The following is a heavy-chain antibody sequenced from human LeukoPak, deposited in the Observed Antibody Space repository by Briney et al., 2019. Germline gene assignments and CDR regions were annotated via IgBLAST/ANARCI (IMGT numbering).Heavy chain of an antibody. D-gene: IGHD3-10*01. CDR1: GYTFTNYG. CDR3: ARDFGSSMVRGVYGFDP. CDR2: ISAYNGNT. Sequence: ASVKVSCKASGYTFTNYGISWVRQAPGQGLEWMGWISAYNGNTNYAQKFQGRITMTTDTSTSTAYMELRSLRSDDTAVYYCARDFGSSMVRGVYGFDPWGQGTLVTVSS. V-gene: IGHV1-18*01. J-gene: IGHJ5*02.